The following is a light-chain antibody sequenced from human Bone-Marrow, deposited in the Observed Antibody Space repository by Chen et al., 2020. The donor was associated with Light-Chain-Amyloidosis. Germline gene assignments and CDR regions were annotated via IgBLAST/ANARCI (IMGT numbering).Light chain of an antibody. Sequence: SYVLTQPSSVSVASGQPATIACGGNNIGSTSVHWHQQTPGQAPLLVVYDDSDRPSGIPERLSGSNSGNTATLTISRVEAGDEADYYCQVWDRSSDRPVFGGWTKLTVL. CDR3: QVWDRSSDRPV. CDR1: NIGSTS. J-gene: IGLJ3*02. V-gene: IGLV3-21*02. CDR2: DDS.